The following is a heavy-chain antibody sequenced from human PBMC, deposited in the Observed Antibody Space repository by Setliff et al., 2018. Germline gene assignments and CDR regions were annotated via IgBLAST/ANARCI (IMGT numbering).Heavy chain of an antibody. D-gene: IGHD6-19*01. J-gene: IGHJ4*02. V-gene: IGHV4-39*07. CDR2: XXXXGTT. CDR3: ATFGPCKGVSGTCPPRDS. Sequence: SETLSLTCSVSGGSLSGSSDYWGWIRQPPGKGLEWIGRXXXXGTTYXNPSLKSRXXLSVDTSKDHFSLRVSSVTAADTAVYFCATFGPCKGVSGTCPPRDSWGQGTLVTVSS. CDR1: GGSLSGSSDY.